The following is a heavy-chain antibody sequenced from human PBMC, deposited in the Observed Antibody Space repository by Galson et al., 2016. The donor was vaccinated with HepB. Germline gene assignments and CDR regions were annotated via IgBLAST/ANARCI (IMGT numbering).Heavy chain of an antibody. CDR3: TRPMYDTTGSASGNFDY. V-gene: IGHV3-73*01. CDR2: IRSKTDNYAT. Sequence: SLRLSCAASGFTFSVPSIHWVRQASRGGLEWVGRIRSKTDNYATTYAESVKGRFTISRDDSKNTAYLQMNSLKTEDTAIYYCTRPMYDTTGSASGNFDYWGQGTLVTVSS. D-gene: IGHD3-22*01. CDR1: GFTFSVPS. J-gene: IGHJ4*02.